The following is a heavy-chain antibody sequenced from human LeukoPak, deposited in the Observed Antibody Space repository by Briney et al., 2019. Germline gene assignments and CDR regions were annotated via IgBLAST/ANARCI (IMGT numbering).Heavy chain of an antibody. V-gene: IGHV4-34*01. Sequence: SETLSLTCAVYGGSFSGYYWSWIRQPPGKGLEWIGEINHSGSTNYNPSLKSRVTISVDTSKNQFSLKLSSVTAADTAVYYCARGHLNWNYGFGPWGQGTLVTVSS. CDR1: GGSFSGYY. CDR3: ARGHLNWNYGFGP. J-gene: IGHJ5*02. CDR2: INHSGST. D-gene: IGHD1-7*01.